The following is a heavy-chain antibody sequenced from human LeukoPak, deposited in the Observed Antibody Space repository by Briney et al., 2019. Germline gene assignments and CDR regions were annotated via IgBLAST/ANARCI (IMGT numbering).Heavy chain of an antibody. CDR1: GDSIGTYY. D-gene: IGHD2-15*01. CDR3: ARDSRSVAVWYFDV. J-gene: IGHJ2*01. V-gene: IGHV4-4*07. Sequence: PSETLFLTCTVSGDSIGTYYWSWIRQSAGKGLEWIGRTYTSGYTSYNPSLKSRVTMSADASKHQFSLKLTSVTAADTAVYYCARDSRSVAVWYFDVWGRGALVTVSS. CDR2: TYTSGYT.